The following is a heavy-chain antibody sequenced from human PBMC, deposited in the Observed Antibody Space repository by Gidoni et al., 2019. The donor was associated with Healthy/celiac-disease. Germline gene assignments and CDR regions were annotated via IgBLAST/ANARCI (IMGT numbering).Heavy chain of an antibody. J-gene: IGHJ4*02. CDR1: GFTFSSYG. CDR3: EKDLTASTFDY. CDR2: RSYDGSNK. V-gene: IGHV3-30*18. Sequence: QVHLVDSGVGVVQPGRSLILSCAASGFTFSSYGMHWVRQAPGKGLEWVEGRSYDGSNKYYADTVKGRFTIYRDNSKNTLYLQMNSLRAEDTAVDYCEKDLTASTFDYWGQGTLVTVSS.